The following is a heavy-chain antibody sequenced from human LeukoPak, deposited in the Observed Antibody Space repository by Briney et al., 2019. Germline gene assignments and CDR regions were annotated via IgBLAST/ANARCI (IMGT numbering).Heavy chain of an antibody. Sequence: ASAKVSCKASGYTFTSYGISWERQAPGQGLEWMGWISAYNGNTNYAQKLQGRVTMTTDTSTSTAYMELGSLRSDDTAVYYCARHIVLMVYAIDAFDIRGQGTMVTVSS. D-gene: IGHD2-8*01. V-gene: IGHV1-18*01. CDR2: ISAYNGNT. CDR3: ARHIVLMVYAIDAFDI. J-gene: IGHJ3*02. CDR1: GYTFTSYG.